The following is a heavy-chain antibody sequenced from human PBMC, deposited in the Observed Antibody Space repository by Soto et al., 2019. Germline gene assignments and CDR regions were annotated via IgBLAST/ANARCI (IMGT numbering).Heavy chain of an antibody. Sequence: QTLSLTCAISGDSVSSNGAAWNWIRQSPSRGLEWLGRTYYRSKWYNNYAVSVNSRITINPDTSKNQFSLHLNSVTPEDTAVYYCARGLWSGYYSNWFDPWGQGTLVTVSS. J-gene: IGHJ5*02. CDR1: GDSVSSNGAA. CDR2: TYYRSKWYN. V-gene: IGHV6-1*01. D-gene: IGHD3-3*01. CDR3: ARGLWSGYYSNWFDP.